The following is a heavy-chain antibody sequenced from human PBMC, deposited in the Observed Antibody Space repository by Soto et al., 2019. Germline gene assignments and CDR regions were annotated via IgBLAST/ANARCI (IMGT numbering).Heavy chain of an antibody. CDR1: GYTFTSYD. J-gene: IGHJ6*02. CDR3: ARTPPYSSSWYVRYYYYYGMDV. Sequence: QVQLVQSGAEVKKPGASVKVSCKASGYTFTSYDINWVRQATGQGLEWMGWMNPNSGNTGYAQKFQGRVTMTRNTSISTAYMELSSLRSEDTAVYYCARTPPYSSSWYVRYYYYYGMDVWGQGTTVTVSS. CDR2: MNPNSGNT. D-gene: IGHD6-13*01. V-gene: IGHV1-8*01.